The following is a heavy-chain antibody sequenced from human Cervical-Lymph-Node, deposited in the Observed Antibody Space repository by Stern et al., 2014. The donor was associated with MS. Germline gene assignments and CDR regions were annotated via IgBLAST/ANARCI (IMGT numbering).Heavy chain of an antibody. J-gene: IGHJ5*02. Sequence: VQLVESGGGVVQPGRSLRLSCAASGFTFSDYAMHWVRQAPGEGLAWGAVISNDGSDEYYADSVKGRFTISRDNSKNTLYLQMNSLRVEDTAVYYCARGLYDFWSGQGFDPWGQGTLVTVSS. V-gene: IGHV3-30-3*01. CDR2: ISNDGSDE. D-gene: IGHD3-3*01. CDR1: GFTFSDYA. CDR3: ARGLYDFWSGQGFDP.